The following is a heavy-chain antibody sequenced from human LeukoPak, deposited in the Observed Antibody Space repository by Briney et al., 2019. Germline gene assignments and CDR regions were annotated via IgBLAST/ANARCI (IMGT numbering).Heavy chain of an antibody. V-gene: IGHV3-23*01. CDR2: VSGSGGRT. CDR3: AKRGVVIRVILVGFNKEAYYFDS. CDR1: GITLSIYG. D-gene: IGHD3-22*01. Sequence: GGSLRLSCAVSGITLSIYGISWVRQAPGRGQEWVAGVSGSGGRTNYADSVKGRFTISRDNPKNTLYLQMNSLRAEDTAVYFCAKRGVVIRVILVGFNKEAYYFDSWGQGALVTVSS. J-gene: IGHJ4*02.